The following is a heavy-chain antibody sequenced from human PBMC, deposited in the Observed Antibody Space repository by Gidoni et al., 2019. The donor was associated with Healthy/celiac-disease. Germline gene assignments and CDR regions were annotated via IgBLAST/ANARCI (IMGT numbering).Heavy chain of an antibody. D-gene: IGHD3-10*01. CDR1: GITFRSHG. CDR3: AKGDGGSESYYNEGVDY. CDR2: ITYDGSNK. J-gene: IGHJ4*02. Sequence: QVQLVESGGGVVQLGRSMRRSCAAPGITFRSHGMHWVRQAPGKGLEWVAVITYDGSNKYYADSVKGRFTISRDNSKNTLYLQMNSLRAEDTAVYYCAKGDGGSESYYNEGVDYWGQGTLVTVSS. V-gene: IGHV3-30*18.